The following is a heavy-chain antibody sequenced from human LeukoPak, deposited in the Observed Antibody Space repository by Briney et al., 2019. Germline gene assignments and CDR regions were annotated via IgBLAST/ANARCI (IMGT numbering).Heavy chain of an antibody. V-gene: IGHV4-34*01. D-gene: IGHD3-10*01. CDR1: GGSFSGYY. J-gene: IGHJ4*02. CDR3: ARGASTFGGSGSYLFDY. CDR2: INHSGST. Sequence: PSETLSLTCAVYGGSFSGYYRSWIRQPPGKGLEWIGEINHSGSTNYNPSLKSRVTISVDTSKNQFSLKLSSVTAADTAVYYCARGASTFGGSGSYLFDYWGQGTLVTVSS.